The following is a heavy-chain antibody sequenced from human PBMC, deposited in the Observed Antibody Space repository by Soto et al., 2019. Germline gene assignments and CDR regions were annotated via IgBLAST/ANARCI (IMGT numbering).Heavy chain of an antibody. V-gene: IGHV4-30-4*01. CDR3: VTVNLVGAAYYFDY. CDR2: VYYSGTT. Sequence: SETLSLTCTVSGGSIRNGDYYWGWIRQPPGKGLEWTGYVYYSGTTYSHPSLNSRVSISVDTSENQFSLRLTSVTAADTAVYYCVTVNLVGAAYYFDYWGPGTLVTVSS. D-gene: IGHD1-26*01. J-gene: IGHJ4*02. CDR1: GGSIRNGDYY.